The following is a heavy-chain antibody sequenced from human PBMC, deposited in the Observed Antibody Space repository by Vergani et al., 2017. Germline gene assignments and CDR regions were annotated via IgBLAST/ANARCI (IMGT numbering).Heavy chain of an antibody. CDR1: GFTFSSYW. Sequence: EVQLLEYGGGLVQPGGSLRLSCAASGFTFSSYWMHWVRQAPGKGLVWVSRINSDGSSTSYADSVKGRFTISRDNAKNTLYLQMNSLRAEDTAVYYCARDKKQQLVRGGYYYYGMDVWGQGTTVTVSS. V-gene: IGHV3-74*01. D-gene: IGHD6-13*01. J-gene: IGHJ6*02. CDR3: ARDKKQQLVRGGYYYYGMDV. CDR2: INSDGSST.